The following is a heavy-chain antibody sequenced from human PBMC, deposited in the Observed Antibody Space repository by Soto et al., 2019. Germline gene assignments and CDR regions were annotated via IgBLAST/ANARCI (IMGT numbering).Heavy chain of an antibody. J-gene: IGHJ4*02. CDR3: ARGPGGYYDY. D-gene: IGHD2-15*01. CDR1: GFSVSSSY. V-gene: IGHV3-53*02. CDR2: IYSGGGT. Sequence: EVQVVETGGGLIQPGGSLRLSCAASGFSVSSSYMTWVRQAPGKGLEWVSVIYSGGGTYYADSVGGRFTISRDSSKNTLYLEMNSLRAEDTAVYYCARGPGGYYDYWGQGTLVTVSS.